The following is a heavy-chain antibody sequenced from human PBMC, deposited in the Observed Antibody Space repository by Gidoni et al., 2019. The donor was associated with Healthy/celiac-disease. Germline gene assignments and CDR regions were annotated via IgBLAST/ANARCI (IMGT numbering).Heavy chain of an antibody. CDR3: AKQSTAPAGTMITFGGVEGPWDY. CDR2: IGGSGGST. V-gene: IGHV3-23*01. J-gene: IGHJ4*02. CDR1: GFTFSSYA. Sequence: VPLLESGGALVQPGGSLSLTCAASGFTFSSYAMSWVRQAPGKGLEWVSAIGGSGGSTYYADTVKGRFTISRDNSKNTLYQQMNGLRAENTAVYYCAKQSTAPAGTMITFGGVEGPWDYWGQGTLVTVSS. D-gene: IGHD3-16*01.